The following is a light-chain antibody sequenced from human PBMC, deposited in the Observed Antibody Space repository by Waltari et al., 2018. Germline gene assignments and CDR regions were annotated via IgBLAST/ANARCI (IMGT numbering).Light chain of an antibody. J-gene: IGKJ2*01. CDR2: WAS. CDR3: QQYYSTPYT. V-gene: IGKV4-1*01. Sequence: DIVMTQSPDSLAVSLGVRATINCKSSQSVLYSSNNKNYLDWYQQKPGQPPKLLIYWASTREFGVPDRYSGSGSGTDFTLTISSLQAEDVAVYYCQQYYSTPYTFGQGTKLEIK. CDR1: QSVLYSSNNKNY.